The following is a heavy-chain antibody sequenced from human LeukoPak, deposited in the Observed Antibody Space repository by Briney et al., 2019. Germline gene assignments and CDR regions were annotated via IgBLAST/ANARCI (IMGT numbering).Heavy chain of an antibody. J-gene: IGHJ4*02. Sequence: PGGSLRLSCAGSGYRFGAYSMNWVRQAAGKGLEWVSLITSDSNFRYYADSVKGRFTISRDNTNNSLYLQMSSLRPEDTAIYYCVRNLFYGSGSLAYWGRGTPVTVSS. CDR1: GYRFGAYS. CDR2: ITSDSNFR. D-gene: IGHD3-10*01. V-gene: IGHV3-21*01. CDR3: VRNLFYGSGSLAY.